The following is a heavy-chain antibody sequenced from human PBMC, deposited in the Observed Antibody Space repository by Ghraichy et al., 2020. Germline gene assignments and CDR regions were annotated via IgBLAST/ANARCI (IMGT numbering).Heavy chain of an antibody. CDR3: VRDPKMWEATVGEEFES. V-gene: IGHV3-15*01. CDR1: GFDFRNAW. D-gene: IGHD3-10*01. CDR2: IKSNPDGGTT. J-gene: IGHJ4*02. Sequence: GGSLRLSCAVSGFDFRNAWMNWVRQAPGKGLQWVGRIKSNPDGGTTDYAAPVRGRFSISRDDSKNTLSLEMSRLKTEDTAMYYCVRDPKMWEATVGEEFESWGRGTLVTVSS.